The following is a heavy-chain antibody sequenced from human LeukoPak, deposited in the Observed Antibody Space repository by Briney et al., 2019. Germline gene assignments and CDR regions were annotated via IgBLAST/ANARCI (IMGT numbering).Heavy chain of an antibody. J-gene: IGHJ4*02. CDR3: VKDPYGDYLRYFGY. V-gene: IGHV3-30*02. CDR2: IRYDGGNK. CDR1: GFTFSTYG. Sequence: GGSLRLSCAASGFTFSTYGMHWVRQAPGKGLEWVSLIRYDGGNKYYADSVKGRFTISRDNSKNTLCLQMNSLRAEDTAVYYCVKDPYGDYLRYFGYWGQGTLVTVSS. D-gene: IGHD4-17*01.